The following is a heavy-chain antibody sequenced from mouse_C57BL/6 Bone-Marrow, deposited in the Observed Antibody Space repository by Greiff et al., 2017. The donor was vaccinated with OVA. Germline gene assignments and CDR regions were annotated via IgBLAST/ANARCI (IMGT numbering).Heavy chain of an antibody. CDR2: IYPRSGNT. J-gene: IGHJ1*03. CDR1: GYTFTSYG. CDR3: AREFYWYFDV. Sequence: VQLQQSGAELARPGASVKLSCKASGYTFTSYGVMCAKQRTGQSVECTGEIYPRSGNTYYNEKFKGKATLTADKSSSTAYMELRSLTSEDSAVYFCAREFYWYFDVWGTGTTVTVSS. V-gene: IGHV1-81*01.